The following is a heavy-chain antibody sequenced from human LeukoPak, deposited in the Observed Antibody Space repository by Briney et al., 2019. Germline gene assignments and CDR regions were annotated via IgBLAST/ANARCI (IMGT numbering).Heavy chain of an antibody. D-gene: IGHD1-26*01. Sequence: SETLSLTCTVSGGSISSRSYYWSWLRQPPGKGLEWIGSIYYSGSTYYNPSLKSRVTISVDTSKNQYSLKLSSVTAADTAVYYCAIIKVGATQPSDYWGQGTLVTVSS. V-gene: IGHV4-39*01. CDR2: IYYSGST. J-gene: IGHJ4*02. CDR3: AIIKVGATQPSDY. CDR1: GGSISSRSYY.